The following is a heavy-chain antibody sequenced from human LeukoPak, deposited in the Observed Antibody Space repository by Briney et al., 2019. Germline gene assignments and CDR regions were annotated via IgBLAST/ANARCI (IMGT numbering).Heavy chain of an antibody. CDR2: ISGSSSAI. CDR1: GFTFSTYG. V-gene: IGHV3-48*01. Sequence: GGSLRLSCAASGFTFSTYGMNWVRQAPGKGLEWVSYISGSSSAIYYTDSVKGRFTISRDNAEKSVYLQMNGLRAEDTAVYYCATYSGYDRIFDHWGQGTLVTVSS. J-gene: IGHJ4*02. D-gene: IGHD5-12*01. CDR3: ATYSGYDRIFDH.